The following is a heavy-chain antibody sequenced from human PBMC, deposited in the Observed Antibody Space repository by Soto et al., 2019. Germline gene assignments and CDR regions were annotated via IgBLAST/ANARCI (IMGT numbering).Heavy chain of an antibody. J-gene: IGHJ6*02. CDR1: GGSISSGSYY. CDR3: ARHYFGSGGGYYCYGMDV. Sequence: SETLSLTCTVSGGSISSGSYYWCWIRQPPGKGLEWIGSIYYSGRTYYNPSLKSRVTISVDTSKNQFSLDLSSVTAADTAVHYCARHYFGSGGGYYCYGMDVWGQGTTVTVSS. D-gene: IGHD3-10*01. CDR2: IYYSGRT. V-gene: IGHV4-39*01.